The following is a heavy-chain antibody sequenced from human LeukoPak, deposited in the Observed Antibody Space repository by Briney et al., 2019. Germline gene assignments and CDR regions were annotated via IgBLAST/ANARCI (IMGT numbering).Heavy chain of an antibody. J-gene: IGHJ4*02. V-gene: IGHV3-73*01. CDR3: TRHGSSATVITDY. CDR1: GFSFSNAW. Sequence: GGSLRLSCATSGFSFSNAWMNWVRQAPGKGLEWVGRIRSKANSYATAYAASVKGRFTISRDDSKNTAYLQMNSLKTEDTAVYYCTRHGSSATVITDYWGQGTLVTVSS. CDR2: IRSKANSYAT. D-gene: IGHD4-23*01.